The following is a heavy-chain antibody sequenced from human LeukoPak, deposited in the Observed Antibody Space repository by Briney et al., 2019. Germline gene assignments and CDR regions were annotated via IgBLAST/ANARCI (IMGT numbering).Heavy chain of an antibody. CDR1: GASISSYF. CDR2: IYSSGNT. CDR3: AREWSSPDAFDI. D-gene: IGHD2-8*01. J-gene: IGHJ3*02. V-gene: IGHV4-4*07. Sequence: KASETLSLTCTVSGASISSYFWSWLRQLPGEGLECLGRIYSSGNTNYNPSLKSRVNMSVDTSKNQFSLKLSSVTAADTAVYYCAREWSSPDAFDIWGQGTMVTVSS.